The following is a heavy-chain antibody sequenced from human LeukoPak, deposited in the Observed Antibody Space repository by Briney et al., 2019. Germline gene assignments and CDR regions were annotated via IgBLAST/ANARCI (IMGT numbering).Heavy chain of an antibody. J-gene: IGHJ3*01. CDR2: VREDGAEK. V-gene: IGHV3-7*01. CDR1: GFIFNKYW. CDR3: ARDFLHLGG. Sequence: GGSLRLSCTASGFIFNKYWMSWVRQAPGKGLEWVATVREDGAEKYYVDSVKGRITISRDNAKNTLYLQMSSLRAEDTAVYYCARDFLHLGGWGQGTMVTVSS. D-gene: IGHD3-16*01.